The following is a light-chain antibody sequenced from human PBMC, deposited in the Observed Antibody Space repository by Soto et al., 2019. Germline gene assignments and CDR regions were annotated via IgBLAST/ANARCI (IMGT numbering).Light chain of an antibody. V-gene: IGLV2-8*01. J-gene: IGLJ2*01. CDR1: SSDVGAYSY. CDR2: EVS. Sequence: VLTQPPSASGSPGQSVTISCTGTSSDVGAYSYVSWYQQHPGKAPKLMIYEVSKRPSGVPDRFSGSKSGNTASLTVSGLQAEDEADYYCSSYAGSNNFVVFGGGTKLTVL. CDR3: SSYAGSNNFVV.